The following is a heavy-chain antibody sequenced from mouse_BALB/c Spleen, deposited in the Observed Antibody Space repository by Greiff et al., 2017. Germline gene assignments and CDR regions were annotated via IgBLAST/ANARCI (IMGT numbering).Heavy chain of an antibody. CDR1: GYTFTSYW. CDR2: IYPGSGST. J-gene: IGHJ3*01. D-gene: IGHD3-2*01. V-gene: IGHV1S22*01. Sequence: LQQPGSELVRPGASVKLSCKASGYTFTSYWMHWVKQRPGQGLEWIGNIYPGSGSTNYDEKFKSKATLTVDTSSSTAYMQLSSLTSEDSAVYYCTRGTARGGFAYWGQGTLVTVSA. CDR3: TRGTARGGFAY.